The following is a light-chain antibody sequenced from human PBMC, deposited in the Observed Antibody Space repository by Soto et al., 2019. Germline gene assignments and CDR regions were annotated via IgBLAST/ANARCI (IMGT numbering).Light chain of an antibody. CDR1: QSVSSSY. J-gene: IGKJ1*01. Sequence: EIVFTQSPGTLSLSPGERATLSCRASQSVSSSYLAWYQQKPGQAPRLLIYGASSRATGIPDRFSGSGSGTDFTLTISRLEPEDFAVYYCQQYGSSPARTFGQGTKVDIK. V-gene: IGKV3-20*01. CDR3: QQYGSSPART. CDR2: GAS.